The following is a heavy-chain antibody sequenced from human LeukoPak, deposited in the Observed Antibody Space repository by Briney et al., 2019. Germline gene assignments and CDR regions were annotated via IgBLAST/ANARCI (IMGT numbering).Heavy chain of an antibody. CDR2: INPNSGGT. CDR1: GYTFTGYY. D-gene: IGHD1-26*01. Sequence: GASVKVSCKASGYTFTGYYMHWVRQAPGQGLEWMGWINPNSGGTNYAQKFQGRVTMTRDTSISTAYMELSRLRSDDTAVYYCARDRSKVGATGENWFDPWGQGTLVTVSS. J-gene: IGHJ5*02. CDR3: ARDRSKVGATGENWFDP. V-gene: IGHV1-2*02.